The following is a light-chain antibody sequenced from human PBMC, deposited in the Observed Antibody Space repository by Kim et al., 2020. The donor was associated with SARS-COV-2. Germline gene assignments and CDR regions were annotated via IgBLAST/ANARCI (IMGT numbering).Light chain of an antibody. J-gene: IGLJ2*01. Sequence: SSALPQDPAVSVALGQTVRITCQGDSLRSYYASWYQQKPGQAPVLVIYGKNNRPSGIPDRFSGSSSGNTASLTITGAQAEDEADYYCNSRDSSGNRVFGGGTQMTV. CDR3: NSRDSSGNRV. CDR1: SLRSYY. V-gene: IGLV3-19*01. CDR2: GKN.